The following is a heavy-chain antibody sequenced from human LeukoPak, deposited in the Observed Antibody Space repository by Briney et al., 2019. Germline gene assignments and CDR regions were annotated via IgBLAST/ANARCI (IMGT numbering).Heavy chain of an antibody. CDR3: ARRPGLRGSGAYAFDI. CDR1: GYTFDSSY. Sequence: GASVKVSCKASGYTFDSSYMHWVRQAPGQGLEWMGIINPSDDSTRYAQKFQGRVTMTKDTSTNTVYMHLSSLSSDDTAVYYCARRPGLRGSGAYAFDIWGQGTMVTVSS. D-gene: IGHD3-10*01. J-gene: IGHJ3*02. V-gene: IGHV1-46*02. CDR2: INPSDDST.